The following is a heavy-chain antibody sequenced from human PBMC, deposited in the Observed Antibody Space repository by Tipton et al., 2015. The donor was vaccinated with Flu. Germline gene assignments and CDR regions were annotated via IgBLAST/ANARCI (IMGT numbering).Heavy chain of an antibody. CDR1: GVPISSYF. CDR2: IDSTGRT. CDR3: ARARVTNIVARRAWFDP. D-gene: IGHD5-12*01. Sequence: LRLSCAVSGVPISSYFWSWIRQSPGKGLEWIAFIDSTGRTNYNPSLKSRVTLSVDTSKNEFSLRLRSVTAADTAVYYCARARVTNIVARRAWFDPWGQGTLVAVSS. J-gene: IGHJ5*02. V-gene: IGHV4-59*01.